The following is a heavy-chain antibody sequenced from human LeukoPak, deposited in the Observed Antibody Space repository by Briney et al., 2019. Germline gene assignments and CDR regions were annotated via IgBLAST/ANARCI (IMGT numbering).Heavy chain of an antibody. D-gene: IGHD1-7*01. CDR1: GGSISSSSYY. CDR2: NYYSGST. Sequence: PSETLSLTCTVAGGSISSSSYYWGWIRQPPGKGLEWIGSNYYSGSTYYNPSLKSRVTISVDTSKNQFSLKLSSVTAADTAVYYCARANWNYLLRWWNNWFDAWGQGTLVTVSS. CDR3: ARANWNYLLRWWNNWFDA. J-gene: IGHJ5*02. V-gene: IGHV4-39*07.